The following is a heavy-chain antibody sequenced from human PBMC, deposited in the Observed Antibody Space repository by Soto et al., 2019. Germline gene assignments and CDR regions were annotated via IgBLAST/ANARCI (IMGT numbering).Heavy chain of an antibody. CDR3: ALGRQWLVREYYFDY. CDR2: YDLEKGET. Sequence: ASVKVSCKVSGYSLTELSIHWVRQAPGEGLEWMGGYDLEKGETIYAQKLQGRVTMTTDTSTSTAYMELSSLRSEDTAVYYCALGRQWLVREYYFDYWGQGTLVTVSS. J-gene: IGHJ4*02. D-gene: IGHD6-19*01. V-gene: IGHV1-24*01. CDR1: GYSLTELS.